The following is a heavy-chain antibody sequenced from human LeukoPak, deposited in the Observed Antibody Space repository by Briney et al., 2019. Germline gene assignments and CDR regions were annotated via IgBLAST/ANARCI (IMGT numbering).Heavy chain of an antibody. J-gene: IGHJ4*02. V-gene: IGHV3-30*02. Sequence: GGSLRLSCAASGFTFSDFGMHWVRQAPSKGLEWVAYIRNDGGSRMYADSVKGRFTISRDDSKNTLSLQMNSLRAEDTALYYCAKDFWSTYDAYWGQGTVVTVSS. CDR1: GFTFSDFG. D-gene: IGHD3-3*01. CDR3: AKDFWSTYDAY. CDR2: IRNDGGSR.